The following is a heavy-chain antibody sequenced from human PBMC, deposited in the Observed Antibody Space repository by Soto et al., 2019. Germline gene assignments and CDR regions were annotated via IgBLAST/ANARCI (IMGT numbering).Heavy chain of an antibody. CDR2: ISGGAGDT. V-gene: IGHV3-23*01. CDR1: GFAFSDYA. J-gene: IGHJ4*02. Sequence: LRLSCAASGFAFSDYAMNWVRQAPGKGLEWVSAISGGAGDTYYADSVKGRFTISRDNSKNTLYLQMKSLRAEDTAIYYCAKSSRITLVRGVTDYWGQGTLVTVSS. CDR3: AKSSRITLVRGVTDY. D-gene: IGHD3-10*01.